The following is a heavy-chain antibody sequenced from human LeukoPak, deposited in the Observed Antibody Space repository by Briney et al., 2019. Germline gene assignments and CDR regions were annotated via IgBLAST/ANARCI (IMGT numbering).Heavy chain of an antibody. Sequence: SLSLSCAASGFTFSDYAMSWVSQAPGEGLEWVSAVSGSGGSTYYADSVKGRLTISRDNSKNTPYLQMNSLRAEDTAVYYCARAEKATIFDYWGQGTLVTVSS. D-gene: IGHD5-24*01. J-gene: IGHJ4*02. V-gene: IGHV3-23*01. CDR2: VSGSGGST. CDR3: ARAEKATIFDY. CDR1: GFTFSDYA.